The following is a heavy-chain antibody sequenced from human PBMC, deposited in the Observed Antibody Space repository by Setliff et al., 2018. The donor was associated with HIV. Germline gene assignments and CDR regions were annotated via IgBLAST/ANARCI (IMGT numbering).Heavy chain of an antibody. CDR2: ISADNGDT. CDR3: ARVIDYGVLYWSYYRDV. J-gene: IGHJ6*03. CDR1: GYTLTNYG. V-gene: IGHV1-18*01. D-gene: IGHD4-17*01. Sequence: ASVKVSCKASGYTLTNYGISWVRQAPGQGLEWMGWISADNGDTNYPQKLQGRVTMTTDTSTSTAYMELRSLRSDDTAVYYCARVIDYGVLYWSYYRDVWGKGTTVTVSS.